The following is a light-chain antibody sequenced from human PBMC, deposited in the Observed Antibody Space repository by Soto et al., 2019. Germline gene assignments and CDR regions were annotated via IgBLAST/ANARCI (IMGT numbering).Light chain of an antibody. Sequence: EVVLTQSPGTLSLSPGDRATLSCGASLSVTNNYIAWYQQKPGQAPRLLIYGASSRATGIPDRFTGSGSGTGLTLTITRREPEEFAVYHCQQYGSSPWTFGQGTKVEIK. CDR3: QQYGSSPWT. CDR2: GAS. V-gene: IGKV3-20*01. CDR1: LSVTNNY. J-gene: IGKJ1*01.